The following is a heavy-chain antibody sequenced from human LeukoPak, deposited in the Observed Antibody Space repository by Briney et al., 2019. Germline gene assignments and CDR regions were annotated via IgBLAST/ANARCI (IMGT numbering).Heavy chain of an antibody. CDR2: INPSGGST. Sequence: ASVKVSCKASGYTFTSYYMHWVRQAPGQGLEWMGIINPSGGSTSYAQKFQGRVTITRDTSTSTVYMQLSSLRSEATAVYYCARAGPGRAFDIWGQGTMVTVSS. V-gene: IGHV1-46*01. CDR1: GYTFTSYY. CDR3: ARAGPGRAFDI. J-gene: IGHJ3*02.